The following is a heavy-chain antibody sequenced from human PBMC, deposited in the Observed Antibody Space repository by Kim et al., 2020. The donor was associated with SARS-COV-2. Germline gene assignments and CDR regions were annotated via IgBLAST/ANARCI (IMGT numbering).Heavy chain of an antibody. J-gene: IGHJ6*02. CDR3: ARVGVVPAAIFSYYYYGMDV. V-gene: IGHV4-34*01. D-gene: IGHD2-2*01. Sequence: RVTISVDTSKNQFSLKLSSVTAADTAVYYCARVGVVPAAIFSYYYYGMDVWGQGTTVTVSS.